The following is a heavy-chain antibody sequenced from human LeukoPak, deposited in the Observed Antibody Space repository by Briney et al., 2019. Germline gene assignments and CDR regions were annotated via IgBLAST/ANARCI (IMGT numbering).Heavy chain of an antibody. D-gene: IGHD3-3*01. J-gene: IGHJ4*02. Sequence: GGSLRLSCAASGFTFSSYAMSWVRQAPGKGLEWVGRIKSKTDGGTTDYAAPVKGRFTISRDDSKNTLYLQMNSLKTEDTAVYYCTTVNFWSGYSHFDYWGQGTLVTVSS. CDR2: IKSKTDGGTT. V-gene: IGHV3-15*01. CDR3: TTVNFWSGYSHFDY. CDR1: GFTFSSYA.